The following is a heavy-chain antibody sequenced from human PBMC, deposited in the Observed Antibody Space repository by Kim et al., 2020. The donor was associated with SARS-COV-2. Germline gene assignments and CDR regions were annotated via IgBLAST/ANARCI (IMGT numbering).Heavy chain of an antibody. Sequence: GGSLRLSCVASGFTFNYAWMIWVRQAPGKGLEWVGRIKSKTDGETTEYAAPVKGRFTISRDDSKNTLYLQMNSLKTEDTAVYYCTTAPAAGGSWGQGTLVTVSS. J-gene: IGHJ5*02. D-gene: IGHD3-10*01. CDR3: TTAPAAGGS. CDR2: IKSKTDGETT. V-gene: IGHV3-15*01. CDR1: GFTFNYAW.